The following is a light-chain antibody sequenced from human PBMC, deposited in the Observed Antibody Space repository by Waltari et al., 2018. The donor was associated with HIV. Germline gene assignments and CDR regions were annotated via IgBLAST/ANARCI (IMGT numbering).Light chain of an antibody. CDR2: GNS. CDR3: QSHDSSLSGYV. CDR1: SSNIGAGYP. Sequence: QSLLTQPPSVSGAPGQRVTIPCTGSSSNIGAGYPVHWYQQLPGQAPKLLIYGNSNRPSGVPDRFSGSKSGTSASLAITGLQAEDEADYHCQSHDSSLSGYVFGTGTKVTVL. V-gene: IGLV1-40*01. J-gene: IGLJ1*01.